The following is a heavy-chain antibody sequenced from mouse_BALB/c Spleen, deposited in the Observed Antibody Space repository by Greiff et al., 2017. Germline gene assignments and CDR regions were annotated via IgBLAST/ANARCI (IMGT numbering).Heavy chain of an antibody. CDR1: GFTFTDYY. D-gene: IGHD2-3*01. J-gene: IGHJ4*01. Sequence: EVKLMESGGGLVQPGGSLRLSCATSGFTFTDYYMSWVRQPPGKALEWLGFIRNKANGYTTEYSASVKGRFTISRDNSQSILYLQMNTLRAEDSATYYCARDGYYVDYWGQGTSVTVSS. V-gene: IGHV7-3*02. CDR2: IRNKANGYTT. CDR3: ARDGYYVDY.